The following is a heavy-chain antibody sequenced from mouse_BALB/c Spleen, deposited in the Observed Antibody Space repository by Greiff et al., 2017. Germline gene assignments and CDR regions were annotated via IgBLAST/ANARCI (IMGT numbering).Heavy chain of an antibody. D-gene: IGHD2-14*01. CDR2: INPSNGGT. Sequence: VQLQQSGAELVKPGASVKLSCKASGYTFTSYYMYWVKQRPGQGLEWIGEINPSNGGTNFNEKFKSKATLTVDKSSSTAYMQLSSLTSEDSAVYYCTKKGTYYRYLYYAMDYWGQGTSVTVSS. V-gene: IGHV1S81*02. CDR1: GYTFTSYY. CDR3: TKKGTYYRYLYYAMDY. J-gene: IGHJ4*01.